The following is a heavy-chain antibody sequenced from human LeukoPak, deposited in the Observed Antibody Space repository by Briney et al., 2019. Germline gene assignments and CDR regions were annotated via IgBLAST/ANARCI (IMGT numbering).Heavy chain of an antibody. J-gene: IGHJ4*02. D-gene: IGHD3-10*01. CDR3: ARRLMVRGVISY. CDR2: IYYSGST. CDR1: GGSISSSSYY. Sequence: PSETLYLTCTVSGGSISSSSYYWGWIRQPPGKGLEWIGSIYYSGSTYYNPSLKSRVTISVDTSKNQFSLKLSSVTAADTAVYYCARRLMVRGVISYWGQGTLVTVPS. V-gene: IGHV4-39*01.